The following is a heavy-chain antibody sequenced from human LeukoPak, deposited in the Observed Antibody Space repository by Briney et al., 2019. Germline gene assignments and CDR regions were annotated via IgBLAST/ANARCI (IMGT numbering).Heavy chain of an antibody. CDR2: ITGSGGST. D-gene: IGHD2-2*01. Sequence: GGSLRLSCAASGFTFSSYVMSWVRQAPGKGLEWVSAITGSGGSTYYADSVKGRFTISRDNSKNTLYSQMNSLRDEDTAVYSCAKSLSITKPRGPFDYWGQGTLVTVSS. J-gene: IGHJ4*02. CDR1: GFTFSSYV. CDR3: AKSLSITKPRGPFDY. V-gene: IGHV3-23*01.